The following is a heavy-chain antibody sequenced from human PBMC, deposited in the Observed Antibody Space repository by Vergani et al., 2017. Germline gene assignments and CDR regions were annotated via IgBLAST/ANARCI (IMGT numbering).Heavy chain of an antibody. CDR1: EYSFGNYW. CDR3: ARHTTYTDS. Sequence: EVELVQSGPEMRKPGESLKISCKGSEYSFGNYWIGWVHQMPGKGLEWMGIIYPADSDTRYSPSFQGQVTISADKSISPAFLQWDSLTAPDTALYYCARHTTYTDSWGQGTLVTFSS. D-gene: IGHD1-1*01. CDR2: IYPADSDT. J-gene: IGHJ4*02. V-gene: IGHV5-51*07.